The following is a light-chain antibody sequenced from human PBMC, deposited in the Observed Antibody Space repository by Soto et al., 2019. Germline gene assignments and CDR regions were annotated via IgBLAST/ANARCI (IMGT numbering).Light chain of an antibody. Sequence: EIVLTQSPGTLSLSPGDRATLSCRASQSVSSSYLAWYQQKPGQAPRLLIYAASYRATGIPDKFSGSGSGTDFSLTISRLEPEDSAVYYCHQYHSPPQTFGQGTKVDIK. CDR3: HQYHSPPQT. J-gene: IGKJ2*01. V-gene: IGKV3-20*01. CDR2: AAS. CDR1: QSVSSSY.